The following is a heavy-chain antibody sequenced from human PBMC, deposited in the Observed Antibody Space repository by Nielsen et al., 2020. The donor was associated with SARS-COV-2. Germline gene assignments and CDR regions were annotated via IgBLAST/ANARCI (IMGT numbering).Heavy chain of an antibody. V-gene: IGHV3-30*03. J-gene: IGHJ6*02. CDR1: GFTFSSYG. CDR3: ARDLSYNWNYGFFGGYYYGMDV. D-gene: IGHD1-7*01. Sequence: GGSLRLSCAASGFTFSSYGMHWVRQAPGKGLEWVAVISYDGSNKYYADSVKGRFTISRDNSKNTLYLQMNSLRAEDTAVYYCARDLSYNWNYGFFGGYYYGMDVWGQGTTVTVSS. CDR2: ISYDGSNK.